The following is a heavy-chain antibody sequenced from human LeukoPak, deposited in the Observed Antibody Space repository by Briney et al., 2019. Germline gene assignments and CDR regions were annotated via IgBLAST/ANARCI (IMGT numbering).Heavy chain of an antibody. Sequence: ASVKVSCKVSGYTFTDYYMHWVQQAPGKGLEWMGLVDPEDGETIYAEKFQGRVTITADTSTDTAYMKLSSPRSEDTAVYYCATDSYPYCTNGVCYAYWGQGTLVTVSS. V-gene: IGHV1-69-2*01. CDR1: GYTFTDYY. CDR3: ATDSYPYCTNGVCYAY. CDR2: VDPEDGET. D-gene: IGHD2-8*01. J-gene: IGHJ4*02.